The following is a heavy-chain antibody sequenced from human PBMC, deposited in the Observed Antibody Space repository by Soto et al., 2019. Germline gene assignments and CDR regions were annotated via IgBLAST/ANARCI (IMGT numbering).Heavy chain of an antibody. J-gene: IGHJ4*02. Sequence: PGGSLRLSCAASGFTFSSYNMNWVRQAPGKGLEWVSYIGSSSTTIYYADSVKGRFTIFRDNAKNSLYLQMDSLRDEDTTVYYCARDGTNQRRHYCSTTSCYAGTLDYWGQGTLVAVSS. CDR2: IGSSSTTI. D-gene: IGHD2-2*01. CDR1: GFTFSSYN. V-gene: IGHV3-48*02. CDR3: ARDGTNQRRHYCSTTSCYAGTLDY.